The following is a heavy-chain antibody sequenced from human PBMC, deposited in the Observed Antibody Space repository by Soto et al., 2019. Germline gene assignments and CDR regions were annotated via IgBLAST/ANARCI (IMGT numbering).Heavy chain of an antibody. V-gene: IGHV3-43*01. D-gene: IGHD2-15*01. CDR1: GFTFDDYT. J-gene: IGHJ4*02. CDR2: ISWDGGST. Sequence: GGSLRLSCAASGFTFDDYTMHWVRQAPGKGLEWVSLISWDGGSTYYADSVKGRFTISRDNSKNSLYLQMNSLGTEDTALYYCAKDIFERYYCSGGSCYSENGLDYWGQGTLVTVSS. CDR3: AKDIFERYYCSGGSCYSENGLDY.